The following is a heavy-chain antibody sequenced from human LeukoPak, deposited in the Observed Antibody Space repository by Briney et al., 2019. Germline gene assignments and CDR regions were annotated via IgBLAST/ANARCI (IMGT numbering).Heavy chain of an antibody. J-gene: IGHJ4*02. CDR2: INHSGST. Sequence: PSETLSLTCAVYGGSFSGYYWSWIRQPPGKGLEWIGEINHSGSTNYNPSLKSRVTISVDTSKNQFSLKLSSVTAADTAVYYCARARGHYYYGSGSYPYYFDYWGQGTLVTVSS. CDR3: ARARGHYYYGSGSYPYYFDY. D-gene: IGHD3-10*01. V-gene: IGHV4-34*01. CDR1: GGSFSGYY.